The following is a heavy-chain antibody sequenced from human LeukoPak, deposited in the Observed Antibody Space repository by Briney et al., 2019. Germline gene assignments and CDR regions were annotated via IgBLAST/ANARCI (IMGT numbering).Heavy chain of an antibody. Sequence: PSETLSLTCAVYGGSFSGYYWSWIRQPPGKGLEWIGEINHSGSTNYNPSLKSRVTISVDTSKNQFSLKLSSVTAADTAVYYCASRPVPPHGGVWGKGTTVTISS. CDR3: ASRPVPPHGGV. CDR1: GGSFSGYY. D-gene: IGHD2-2*01. J-gene: IGHJ6*04. CDR2: INHSGST. V-gene: IGHV4-34*01.